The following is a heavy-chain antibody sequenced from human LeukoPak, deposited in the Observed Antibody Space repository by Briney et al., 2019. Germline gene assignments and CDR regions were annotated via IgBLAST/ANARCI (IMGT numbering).Heavy chain of an antibody. J-gene: IGHJ6*02. CDR2: IWYDGSNK. CDR3: ARDLWPIAAALTNYYGMDV. D-gene: IGHD6-13*01. CDR1: GFTFSSYG. Sequence: GGSLRLSCAASGFTFSSYGMHWVRQAPGKGLEWVAVIWYDGSNKYYADSVKGRFTISRDNSKNTLYLQMNSLRAEDTAVYYCARDLWPIAAALTNYYGMDVWGQGTTVTVSS. V-gene: IGHV3-33*01.